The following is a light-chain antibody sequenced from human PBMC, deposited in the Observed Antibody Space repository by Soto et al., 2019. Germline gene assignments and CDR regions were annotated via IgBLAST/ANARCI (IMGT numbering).Light chain of an antibody. V-gene: IGKV3-20*01. CDR3: HQYGISPWT. CDR2: GAS. Sequence: EIVLTQSPVTLSLSPGERATLSCRASQSVTNNFLAWFQQKLGQAPRLLIHGASTRAIGIPDRFSASGSGTDFTLTINRLEPEDFAVYYCHQYGISPWTFGQGTRLEIK. J-gene: IGKJ1*01. CDR1: QSVTNNF.